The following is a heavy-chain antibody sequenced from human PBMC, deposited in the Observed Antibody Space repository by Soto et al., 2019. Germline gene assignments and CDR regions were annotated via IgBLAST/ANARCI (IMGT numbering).Heavy chain of an antibody. CDR3: ARDKITGLFDY. Sequence: PASLHLTCPVSGASTCSSNWSCSVRHHSGKGLEWIGEIYHSGSTNYNSSLESRVTISVDKSKNQFSLKLSSVTAADTAVYYCARDKITGLFDYWGQGTLVTVSS. D-gene: IGHD2-8*02. CDR1: GASTCSSNW. J-gene: IGHJ4*02. CDR2: IYHSGST. V-gene: IGHV4-4*03.